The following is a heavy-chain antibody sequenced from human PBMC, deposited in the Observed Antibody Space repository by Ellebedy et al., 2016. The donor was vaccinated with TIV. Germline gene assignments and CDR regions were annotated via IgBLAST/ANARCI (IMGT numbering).Heavy chain of an antibody. J-gene: IGHJ4*02. CDR1: GLTFSAAW. CDR3: ARDVLRGAADY. V-gene: IGHV3-7*01. CDR2: IKPDGSEK. Sequence: GESLKISCAASGLTFSAAWMTWVRQAPGRGLEWVANIKPDGSEKYYVDSVEGRFTISRDNAKNSLYLQMNSLRVEDTAMYYCARDVLRGAADYWGQGTLVTVSS. D-gene: IGHD3-16*01.